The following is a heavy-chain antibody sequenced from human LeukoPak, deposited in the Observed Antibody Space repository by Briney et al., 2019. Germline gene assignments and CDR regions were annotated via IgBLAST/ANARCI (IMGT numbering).Heavy chain of an antibody. CDR1: GASITTYY. D-gene: IGHD6-19*01. J-gene: IGHJ4*02. V-gene: IGHV4-59*08. Sequence: SEALSLTCTVSGASITTYYWSWIRRPPGKGLEWIGYIYYSGSTNYNPSLKSRVTISVDTSKNQFSLKLSSVTAADTAVYYCARPYFPAVALPAFDYWGQGTLVTVSS. CDR3: ARPYFPAVALPAFDY. CDR2: IYYSGST.